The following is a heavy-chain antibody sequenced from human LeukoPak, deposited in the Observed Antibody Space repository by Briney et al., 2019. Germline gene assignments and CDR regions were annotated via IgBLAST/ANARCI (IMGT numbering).Heavy chain of an antibody. CDR1: GFTFGDYP. V-gene: IGHV3-23*01. J-gene: IGHJ4*02. D-gene: IGHD3-10*01. Sequence: GGSLRLSCAASGFTFGDYPMNWVRQAPGKGLEWVSAISGSGGSTYYADSVKGRFTISRDNSKNTLYLQMNSLRAEDTAVYYCAKGTMVRGVTTNDYWGQGTLVTVSS. CDR2: ISGSGGST. CDR3: AKGTMVRGVTTNDY.